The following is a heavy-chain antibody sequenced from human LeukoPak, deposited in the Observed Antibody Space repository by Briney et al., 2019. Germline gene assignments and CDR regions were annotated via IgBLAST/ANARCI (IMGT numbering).Heavy chain of an antibody. Sequence: SETLSLTCAVYGGSFSGYYWGWIRQPPGKGLEWIGSIYYSGSTYYNPSLKSRVTISVDTSKNQFSLKLRSVTAADTAVYYCASIVGATPFYYYYYMDVWGKGTTVTVSS. CDR1: GGSFSGYY. CDR2: IYYSGST. V-gene: IGHV4-39*01. D-gene: IGHD1-26*01. J-gene: IGHJ6*03. CDR3: ASIVGATPFYYYYYMDV.